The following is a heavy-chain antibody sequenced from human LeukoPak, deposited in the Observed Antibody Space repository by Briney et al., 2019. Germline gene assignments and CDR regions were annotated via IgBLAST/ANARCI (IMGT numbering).Heavy chain of an antibody. Sequence: GGSLRLSCAASGFTFSNAWMSWVRQAPGKGLEWVSYISSGSTTIYYADSVKGRFTISRDNAKNSLYLQMNSLRAEDTAVYYCARPYDFWSTYFYYWGQGTLVTVSS. CDR3: ARPYDFWSTYFYY. J-gene: IGHJ4*02. V-gene: IGHV3-48*01. CDR1: GFTFSNAW. D-gene: IGHD3-3*01. CDR2: ISSGSTTI.